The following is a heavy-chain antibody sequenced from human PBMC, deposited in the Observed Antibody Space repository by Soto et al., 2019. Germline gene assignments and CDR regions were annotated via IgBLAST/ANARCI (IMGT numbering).Heavy chain of an antibody. CDR2: IYYSGST. CDR1: GGSISSGGYY. D-gene: IGHD3-16*01. Sequence: SETLSLTCTVSGGSISSGGYYWSWIRQHPGKGLEWIGYIYYSGSTYYNPSLKSRVTISVDTSKNHFSLKLSSVTAADTAVYYFARVPWGADPRAVLFWFDAWGQGTLVTVSS. CDR3: ARVPWGADPRAVLFWFDA. V-gene: IGHV4-31*03. J-gene: IGHJ5*02.